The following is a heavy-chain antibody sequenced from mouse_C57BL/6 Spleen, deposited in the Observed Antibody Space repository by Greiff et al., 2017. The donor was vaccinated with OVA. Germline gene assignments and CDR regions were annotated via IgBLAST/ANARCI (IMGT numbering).Heavy chain of an antibody. CDR2: INPNNGGT. Sequence: VQLQQSGPELVKPGASVKISCKASGYTFTDYYMNWVKQSHGKSLEWIGDINPNNGGTSYNQKFKGKATLTVDKSSSTAYMELRSLTSEDSAVYYCARRPRFFDYWGQGTTLTVSS. J-gene: IGHJ2*01. V-gene: IGHV1-26*01. CDR1: GYTFTDYY. CDR3: ARRPRFFDY. D-gene: IGHD6-1*01.